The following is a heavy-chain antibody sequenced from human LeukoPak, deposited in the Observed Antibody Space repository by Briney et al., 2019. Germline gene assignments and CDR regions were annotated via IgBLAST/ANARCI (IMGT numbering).Heavy chain of an antibody. V-gene: IGHV1-69*13. CDR2: IIPIFGTA. D-gene: IGHD2-15*01. CDR3: ARDCSGGSCYSNYYFDY. J-gene: IGHJ4*02. CDR1: GGTFSSYA. Sequence: SVKVSCKASGGTFSSYAISWVRQAPGQGLEWMGGIIPIFGTANYAQKFQGRVTITADESTSTAYMELSSLRSEDTAVYYCARDCSGGSCYSNYYFDYWGQGTLVTVSS.